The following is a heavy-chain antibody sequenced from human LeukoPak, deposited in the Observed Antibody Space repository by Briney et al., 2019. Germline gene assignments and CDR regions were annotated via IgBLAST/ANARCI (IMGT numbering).Heavy chain of an antibody. CDR2: ISSSSSYI. D-gene: IGHD3/OR15-3a*01. CDR1: GFTFSNYN. CDR3: ARDFFSTSGSYDP. Sequence: PGGSLRLSCAASGFTFSNYNMNWVRQAPGKGLEWVSSISSSSSYIYYADSVKGRFTISRDNAKNSLYLQMNSLRAEDTAVYYCARDFFSTSGSYDPWGQGTLVTVSS. J-gene: IGHJ5*02. V-gene: IGHV3-21*01.